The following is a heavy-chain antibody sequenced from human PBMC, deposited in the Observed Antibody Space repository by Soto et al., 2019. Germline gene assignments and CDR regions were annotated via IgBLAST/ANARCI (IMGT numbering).Heavy chain of an antibody. D-gene: IGHD1-1*01. CDR3: ARTDAYNFAY. V-gene: IGHV4-39*01. J-gene: IGHJ4*02. CDR2: IYYTGGT. Sequence: SETLSLTCTVSGGSISTSIYYWGWIRQPPGKGLQWIGNIYYTGGTYYNPSLKSRVTISVDTSKSQFSLKLNSVTAADTAVYYCARTDAYNFAYWGQGALVTGSS. CDR1: GGSISTSIYY.